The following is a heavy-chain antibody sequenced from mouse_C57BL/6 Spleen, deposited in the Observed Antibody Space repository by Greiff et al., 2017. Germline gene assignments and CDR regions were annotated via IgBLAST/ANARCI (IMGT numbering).Heavy chain of an antibody. CDR1: GYTFTSYW. J-gene: IGHJ3*01. Sequence: QVQLQQPGAELVKPGASVKVSCKASGYTFTSYWMHWVKQRPGQGLEWIGRIHPSDSDTNYNQKFKGKATLTVDKSSSTAYMQLSSLTSEDSAVSCCASPSISYDYLFAYWGQGTLVTVSA. CDR3: ASPSISYDYLFAY. CDR2: IHPSDSDT. V-gene: IGHV1-74*01. D-gene: IGHD2-4*01.